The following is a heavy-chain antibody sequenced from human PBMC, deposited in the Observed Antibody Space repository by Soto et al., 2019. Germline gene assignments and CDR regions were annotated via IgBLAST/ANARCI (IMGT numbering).Heavy chain of an antibody. CDR3: ARDRLSGGTDY. CDR2: IYYSGST. D-gene: IGHD1-26*01. J-gene: IGHJ4*02. V-gene: IGHV4-59*01. CDR1: GGSISSYY. Sequence: SSETLSLTCTVSGGSISSYYWSWIRQPPGKGLEWIGYIYYSGSTNYNPSLKSRVTISVDTSKNQFSLKLSSVTAADTAVYYCARDRLSGGTDYWGQGTLVTVSS.